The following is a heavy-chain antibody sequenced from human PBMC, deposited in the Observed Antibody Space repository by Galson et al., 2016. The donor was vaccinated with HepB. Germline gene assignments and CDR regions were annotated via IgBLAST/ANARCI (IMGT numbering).Heavy chain of an antibody. CDR3: ARRRLEAATLYFDY. Sequence: QSGAEVKKSGESLKISCQISGDRSSTYRIAWVRQMPGKGLEWMGIIYLGDSETTYSPSFQGQVTISADKSISTAYLQWSSLKASDTAMYYCARRRLEAATLYFDYWGQGTLVTVSS. CDR2: IYLGDSET. D-gene: IGHD2-15*01. CDR1: GDRSSTYR. J-gene: IGHJ4*02. V-gene: IGHV5-51*01.